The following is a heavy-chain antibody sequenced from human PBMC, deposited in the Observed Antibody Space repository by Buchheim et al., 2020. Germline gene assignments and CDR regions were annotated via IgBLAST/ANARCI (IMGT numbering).Heavy chain of an antibody. J-gene: IGHJ4*02. CDR3: AKDGLRFLEWREGADY. Sequence: QVQLVESGGSVVQPGRSLRLSCAASGFTFSSYGMHWVRQAPGKGLEWVAVISYDGSNKYYADSVKGRFTIPRDNSKNTLYLQMNSLRAEDTAVYYCAKDGLRFLEWREGADYWGQGTL. CDR2: ISYDGSNK. V-gene: IGHV3-30*18. CDR1: GFTFSSYG. D-gene: IGHD3-3*01.